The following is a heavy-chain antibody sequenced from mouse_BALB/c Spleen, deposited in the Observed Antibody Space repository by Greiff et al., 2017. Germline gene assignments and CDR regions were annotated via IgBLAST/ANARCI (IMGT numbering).Heavy chain of an antibody. CDR3: ARERGNYDFDY. J-gene: IGHJ2*01. Sequence: EVMLVESGGGLVKPGGSLKLSCAASGFTFSSYAMSWVRQSPEKRLEWVAEISSGGSYTYYPDTVTGRFTISRDNAKNTLHLEMSSLRSEDTAMYYCARERGNYDFDYWGQGTTLTVSS. V-gene: IGHV5-9-4*01. D-gene: IGHD2-1*01. CDR1: GFTFSSYA. CDR2: ISSGGSYT.